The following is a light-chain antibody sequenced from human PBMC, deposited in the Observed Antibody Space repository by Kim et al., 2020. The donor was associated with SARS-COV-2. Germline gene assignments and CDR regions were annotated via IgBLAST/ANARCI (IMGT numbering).Light chain of an antibody. CDR2: GKN. V-gene: IGLV3-19*01. Sequence: SSALTQDPAVSVALGQTVTMTCQGDSLRSYFASWYQQNPGQSPVLVIHGKNNRPSGIPDRFSGSRSGNTASLTITGAQAEDEADYYCTSRDSSGYHVMFG. CDR1: SLRSYF. J-gene: IGLJ3*02. CDR3: TSRDSSGYHVM.